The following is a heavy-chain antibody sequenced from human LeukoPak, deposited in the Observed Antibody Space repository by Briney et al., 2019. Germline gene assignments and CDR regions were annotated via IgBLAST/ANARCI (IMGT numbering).Heavy chain of an antibody. V-gene: IGHV3-23*01. Sequence: GGSLRHSCAASGFTFSIYAMSWVRQAPGKGLEWVSDISGSGASTHYADSVKGRFTISRDISKNTLYLQMNSLRAEDAAVYYCAKGSYSSSWYYFDDWGQGTLVTVSS. J-gene: IGHJ4*02. D-gene: IGHD6-13*01. CDR3: AKGSYSSSWYYFDD. CDR1: GFTFSIYA. CDR2: ISGSGAST.